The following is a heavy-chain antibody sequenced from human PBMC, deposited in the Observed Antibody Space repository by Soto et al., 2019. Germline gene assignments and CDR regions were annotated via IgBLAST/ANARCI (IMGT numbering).Heavy chain of an antibody. CDR2: FSRSKGGA. J-gene: IGHJ4*02. Sequence: EVQMLESGGYLVQPGGALRVSCSSGVTCSHYTMALVRQATGKGLEWASGFSRSKGGAYYADSVKGRFTISRDNATNTVFLQMNSLRADDTAVDYCANGGLHGSIDGGLSYFHHWDQGTLVTVSS. V-gene: IGHV3-23*01. CDR3: ANGGLHGSIDGGLSYFHH. CDR1: GVTCSHYT. D-gene: IGHD2-15*01.